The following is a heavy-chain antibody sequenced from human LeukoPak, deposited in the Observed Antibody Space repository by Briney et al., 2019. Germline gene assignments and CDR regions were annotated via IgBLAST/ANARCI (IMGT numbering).Heavy chain of an antibody. CDR2: IYPDSGGT. V-gene: IGHV1-2*02. Sequence: ATVKVSCKASGYTFTGYYMHWVRQAPGQGLEWMGWIYPDSGGTNFAQNFQGRVTMTRDTSISTAYMELSRLRSDDTAVYYCARGPRLGSYYYYYGMDVWGQGTTVTVSS. D-gene: IGHD3-10*01. CDR3: ARGPRLGSYYYYYGMDV. J-gene: IGHJ6*02. CDR1: GYTFTGYY.